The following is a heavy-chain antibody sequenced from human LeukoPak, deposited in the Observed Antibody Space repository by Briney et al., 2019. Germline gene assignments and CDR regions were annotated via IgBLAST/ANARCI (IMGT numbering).Heavy chain of an antibody. V-gene: IGHV4-39*07. Sequence: PSETLSLTCTVSGVSISSYYWGWIRQPPGKGLEWIGSIYYSGSTYYNPSLKSRVTISVDTSKNQFSLKLSSVTAADTAVYYCARDGDILTGYYPIPYGMDVWGQGTTVTVSS. CDR1: GVSISSYY. CDR3: ARDGDILTGYYPIPYGMDV. J-gene: IGHJ6*02. D-gene: IGHD3-9*01. CDR2: IYYSGST.